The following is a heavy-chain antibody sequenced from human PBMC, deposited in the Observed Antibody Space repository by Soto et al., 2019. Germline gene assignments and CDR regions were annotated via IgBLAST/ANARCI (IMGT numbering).Heavy chain of an antibody. J-gene: IGHJ4*01. Sequence: EVELVESGGGLVKPGGSLTLSCAASGFSFKNAWMNWVRQAPGKGLEWVGRIKNKNDGGTTDYAAFVKGRFTILRDASENTLYLHMNGLKTEDTGVYFCTGLWFGEIYNYWGQGSLVTVSS. D-gene: IGHD3-10*01. V-gene: IGHV3-15*07. CDR3: TGLWFGEIYNY. CDR1: GFSFKNAW. CDR2: IKNKNDGGTT.